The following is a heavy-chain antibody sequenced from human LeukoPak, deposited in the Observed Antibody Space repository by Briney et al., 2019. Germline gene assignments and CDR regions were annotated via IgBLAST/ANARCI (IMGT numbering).Heavy chain of an antibody. V-gene: IGHV3-53*01. CDR2: IYTGGST. J-gene: IGHJ4*02. Sequence: GGSLRLSCAASGFTVSSNYMSWVRQAPGKGLEWASVIYTGGSTYYADSVKGRFTISRDNSKNTLYLQMNSLRAEDTAVYYCAREYYYDSSGYYLGYFDYWGQGTLVTVSS. D-gene: IGHD3-22*01. CDR1: GFTVSSNY. CDR3: AREYYYDSSGYYLGYFDY.